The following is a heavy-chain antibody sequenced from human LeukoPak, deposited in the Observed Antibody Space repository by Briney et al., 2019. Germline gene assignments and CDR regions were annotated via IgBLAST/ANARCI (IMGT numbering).Heavy chain of an antibody. CDR1: GFTFTSYA. V-gene: IGHV3-23*01. D-gene: IGHD3-22*01. Sequence: GGSLRLSCAASGFTFTSYAMSWVRQAPGKGLEWVSAISGNGGATYYADSVKGRFTISRDNPKNTLHLQMNSLRAEDTALYYCAKATTAIVVDNFFDYWGQGTLVSVSS. CDR3: AKATTAIVVDNFFDY. J-gene: IGHJ4*02. CDR2: ISGNGGAT.